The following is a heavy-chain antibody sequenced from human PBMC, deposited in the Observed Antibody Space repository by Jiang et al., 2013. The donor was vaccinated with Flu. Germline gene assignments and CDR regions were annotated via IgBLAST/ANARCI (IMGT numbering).Heavy chain of an antibody. CDR2: IFLPGTT. CDR3: ARAKQQGRFDS. J-gene: IGHJ5*01. V-gene: IGHV4-59*01. CDR1: GDSITSNY. Sequence: SGSGLVKPSETLSLTCSVTGDSITSNYWSWIRQPPGKGLQFIGYIFLPGTTNYNPSLRSRLTISADASKNQFSLKLSSLIAADSAVYFCARAKQQGRFDSWGQGTLVTVSS.